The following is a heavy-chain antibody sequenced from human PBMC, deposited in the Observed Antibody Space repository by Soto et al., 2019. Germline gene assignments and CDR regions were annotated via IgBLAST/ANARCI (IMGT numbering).Heavy chain of an antibody. V-gene: IGHV4-30-4*01. Sequence: SETLSLTCTVSGGSISSGEYYWTWIRQPPGKGLEWIGYISYSGSTHYSPSLKSRVSITVDTSKNQFSLNLTSVTAADTAVYYCARPTRQWLGLRYYYGMDVWGQGTTVTVSS. CDR1: GGSISSGEYY. CDR2: ISYSGST. J-gene: IGHJ6*02. D-gene: IGHD6-19*01. CDR3: ARPTRQWLGLRYYYGMDV.